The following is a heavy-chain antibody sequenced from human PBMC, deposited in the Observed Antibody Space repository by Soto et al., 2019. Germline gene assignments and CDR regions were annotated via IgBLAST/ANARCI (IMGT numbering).Heavy chain of an antibody. Sequence: QVQLQESGPGLVKPSETLSLTCTVSGGSVSSGSYFWSWIRQPPGKGLEWIGYIYYSGSTNYNPSLKSRVTISVDTSKHQFSLKLSSVTAADTAVYYCARDYSSSSNYYYYYGMDVWGQGTTVTVSS. CDR1: GGSVSSGSYF. V-gene: IGHV4-61*01. CDR3: ARDYSSSSNYYYYYGMDV. D-gene: IGHD6-6*01. CDR2: IYYSGST. J-gene: IGHJ6*02.